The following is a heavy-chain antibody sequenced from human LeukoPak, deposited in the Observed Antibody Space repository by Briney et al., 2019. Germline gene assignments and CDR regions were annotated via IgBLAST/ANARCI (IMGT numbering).Heavy chain of an antibody. Sequence: GASVKASCKASGYGFSDVYFNWVRQAPGQGLEWMGWINPHSGATNYAHRFQGRVSMDASFDTAYMELSRLTSDDTAVYYCATSSTVTHTRDPWGQGTPVTVSS. CDR2: INPHSGAT. CDR3: ATSSTVTHTRDP. J-gene: IGHJ5*02. D-gene: IGHD1-1*01. CDR1: GYGFSDVY. V-gene: IGHV1-2*02.